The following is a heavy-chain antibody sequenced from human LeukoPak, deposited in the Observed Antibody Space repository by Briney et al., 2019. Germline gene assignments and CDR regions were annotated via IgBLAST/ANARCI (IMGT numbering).Heavy chain of an antibody. V-gene: IGHV3-30*02. CDR1: GFTFSSYG. J-gene: IGHJ6*03. CDR3: ARDPRSSSWGYYYYYYMDV. Sequence: PGGSLRLSCTASGFTFSSYGMHWVRQAPDKGLEWVTFIRSDGSNKYYADSVKGRFTISRDNSKNTLYLQMNSLRAEDTAVYYCARDPRSSSWGYYYYYYMDVWGKGTMVTVSS. D-gene: IGHD6-13*01. CDR2: IRSDGSNK.